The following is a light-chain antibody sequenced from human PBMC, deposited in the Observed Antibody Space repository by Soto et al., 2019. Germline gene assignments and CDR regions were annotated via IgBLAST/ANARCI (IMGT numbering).Light chain of an antibody. Sequence: DIQMTQSPSTLSASVGDRVTITCRASQSISSWLAWYQQKPGKAPKLLIYDASSLESGVPSRFSGSGSGTEFTLTISILQPDDFATYYCQQYNSWWTFGQGTKVDIK. CDR3: QQYNSWWT. CDR2: DAS. CDR1: QSISSW. J-gene: IGKJ1*01. V-gene: IGKV1-5*01.